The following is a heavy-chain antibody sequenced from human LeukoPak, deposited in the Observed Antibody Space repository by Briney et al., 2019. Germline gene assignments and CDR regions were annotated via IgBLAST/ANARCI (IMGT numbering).Heavy chain of an antibody. D-gene: IGHD2-2*01. V-gene: IGHV3-23*01. CDR2: ISGSGGST. CDR3: AKDCSITSCYNWFDP. J-gene: IGHJ5*02. CDR1: GFTFDDYA. Sequence: GRSLRLSCAASGFTFDDYAMHWVRQAPGKGLEWVSAISGSGGSTYYADSVKGRFTISRDNSKNTLYLQMNSLRAEDTAVYYCAKDCSITSCYNWFDPWGQGTLVTVSS.